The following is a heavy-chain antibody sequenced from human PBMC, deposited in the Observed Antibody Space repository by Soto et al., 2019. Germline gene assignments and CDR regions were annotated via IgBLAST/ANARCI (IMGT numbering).Heavy chain of an antibody. J-gene: IGHJ6*03. CDR3: AKSLLFVDHAYMDV. CDR1: GGSFISYS. V-gene: IGHV1-69*02. CDR2: IIPIQGKA. Sequence: QVQLVQSGAELKKPGSSVKVSCEASGGSFISYSFTWVRQAPGQGLEWMGRIIPIQGKANYALKFQERVTITADRSTRTAYMELRSLRPADTAVYYCAKSLLFVDHAYMDVWGKGTTVTGSS. D-gene: IGHD2-21*01.